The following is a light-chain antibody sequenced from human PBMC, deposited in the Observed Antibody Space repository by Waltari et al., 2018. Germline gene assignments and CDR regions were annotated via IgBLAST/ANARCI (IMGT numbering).Light chain of an antibody. CDR2: DAS. CDR1: QDISNY. V-gene: IGKV1-33*01. CDR3: QQYDNLPLT. Sequence: DIQMTQSQSSLSASVGDRVTITCQASQDISNYLNWYQQKPGKAPKRLIYDASNLETGVPSRCSGSGSGTDFTFTISSLQPEDIATYYCQQYDNLPLTFGGGTKVEIK. J-gene: IGKJ4*01.